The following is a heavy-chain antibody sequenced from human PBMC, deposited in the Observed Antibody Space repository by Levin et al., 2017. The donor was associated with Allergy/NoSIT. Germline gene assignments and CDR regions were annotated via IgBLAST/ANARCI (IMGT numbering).Heavy chain of an antibody. V-gene: IGHV3-7*01. CDR3: ARDLGAGDTSDKLVY. J-gene: IGHJ4*02. CDR2: IKQDGSEK. Sequence: PGGSLRLSCAASGFTFSSYCMTWVRQAPGKGLEWVANIKQDGSEKHYVDSVKGRFTISRDNAKNSLYLQMDSLRAEDTAVYYCARDLGAGDTSDKLVYWGQGTLVSVSS. D-gene: IGHD3-16*01. CDR1: GFTFSSYC.